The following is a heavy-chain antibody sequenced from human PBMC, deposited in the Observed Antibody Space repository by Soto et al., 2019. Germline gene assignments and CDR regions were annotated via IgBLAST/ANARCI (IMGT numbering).Heavy chain of an antibody. CDR1: GGSISSYY. J-gene: IGHJ6*03. Sequence: PSETLSLTCTVSGGSISSYYWSWIRQPPGKGLEWIGYIYYSGSTNYNPSLKSRVTISVDTSKNQFSLKLSSVTAADTAVYYCARFKSSSTNYYYYYMDVWGKGTTVTVSS. CDR3: ARFKSSSTNYYYYYMDV. CDR2: IYYSGST. D-gene: IGHD6-6*01. V-gene: IGHV4-59*08.